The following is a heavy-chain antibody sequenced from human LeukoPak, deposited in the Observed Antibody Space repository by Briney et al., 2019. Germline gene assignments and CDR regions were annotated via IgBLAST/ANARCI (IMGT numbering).Heavy chain of an antibody. CDR3: ARDSGGKWYSSSYYGMDV. CDR1: GFTFSDYY. J-gene: IGHJ6*02. V-gene: IGHV3-11*01. CDR2: ISSSGSTI. D-gene: IGHD6-13*01. Sequence: GGSLRLSCAASGFTFSDYYMSWIRQAPGKGLEWVSYISSSGSTIYYADSVKGRFTISRDDAKNSLYLQMNSLRAEDTAVYYCARDSGGKWYSSSYYGMDVWGQGTTVTVSS.